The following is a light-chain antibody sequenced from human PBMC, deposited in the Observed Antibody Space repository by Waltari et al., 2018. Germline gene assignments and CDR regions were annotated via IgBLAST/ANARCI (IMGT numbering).Light chain of an antibody. V-gene: IGKV1-33*01. J-gene: IGKJ5*01. CDR3: QQYDDVPIT. CDR1: RDITNF. Sequence: DIQMTQSPASLSASVGDRVDITCQATRDITNFLSWFQQKSGRTPRLLIYEASILDTGVTSRFSGRGSGTHFTLTINDVQPEDSATYFCQQYDDVPITFGQVTRLDI. CDR2: EAS.